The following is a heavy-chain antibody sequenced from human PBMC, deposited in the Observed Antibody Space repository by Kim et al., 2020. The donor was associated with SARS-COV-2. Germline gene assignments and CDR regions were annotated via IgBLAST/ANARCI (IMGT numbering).Heavy chain of an antibody. CDR1: GFTFSDYY. D-gene: IGHD3-3*01. J-gene: IGHJ6*02. Sequence: GGSLRLSCAASGFTFSDYYMSWIRQAPGKGLEWVSYISSSGSTIYYADSGKGRFTISRDNAKTSLYLQMNSLRADETAVYYCARDERSYTYYDFWSFRAYSSYGMDVWGQGTTVTVSS. V-gene: IGHV3-11*01. CDR2: ISSSGSTI. CDR3: ARDERSYTYYDFWSFRAYSSYGMDV.